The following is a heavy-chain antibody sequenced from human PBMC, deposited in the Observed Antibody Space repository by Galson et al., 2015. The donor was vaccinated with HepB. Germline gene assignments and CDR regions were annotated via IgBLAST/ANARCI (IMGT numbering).Heavy chain of an antibody. Sequence: SLRLSCAASGFTFSSYGTHWVRQAPGKGLEWVAVISYDGSNKYYADSVKGRFTISRDNSKNTLYLQMNSLRAEDTAVYYCATEPGYSSSWYYYYYGMDVWGQGTTVTVSS. CDR1: GFTFSSYG. D-gene: IGHD6-13*01. CDR2: ISYDGSNK. V-gene: IGHV3-30*03. J-gene: IGHJ6*02. CDR3: ATEPGYSSSWYYYYYGMDV.